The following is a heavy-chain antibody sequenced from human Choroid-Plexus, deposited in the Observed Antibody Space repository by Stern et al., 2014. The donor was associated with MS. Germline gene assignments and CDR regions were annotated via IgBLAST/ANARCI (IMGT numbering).Heavy chain of an antibody. Sequence: DQLVESGGGVVQPGRPLRLSCVASGFTFGSCAMHWVRQAPGKGLEWVAGVSYDGSNKYYADSVNGRFTISRDNSQNTLYMQMSSRRPEDTAVYYCAKDRHYLTYFFDHWGQGSLVTVSS. CDR3: AKDRHYLTYFFDH. CDR2: VSYDGSNK. CDR1: GFTFGSCA. D-gene: IGHD2/OR15-2a*01. J-gene: IGHJ5*02. V-gene: IGHV3-30*18.